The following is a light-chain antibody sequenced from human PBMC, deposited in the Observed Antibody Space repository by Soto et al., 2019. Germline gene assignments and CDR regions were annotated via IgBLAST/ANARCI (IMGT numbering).Light chain of an antibody. J-gene: IGLJ3*02. CDR1: RSNIGTKT. CDR3: ATRDDSVKGWV. V-gene: IGLV1-44*01. CDR2: DNN. Sequence: QSVLIQPPSVSGTPGQRVTITCSGSRSNIGTKTVNWYQKLPGSAPKLLIYDNNQRPSGVPDRFSGSKSGTSASLAISGLQSEDEADYYCATRDDSVKGWVFGGGTKLTVL.